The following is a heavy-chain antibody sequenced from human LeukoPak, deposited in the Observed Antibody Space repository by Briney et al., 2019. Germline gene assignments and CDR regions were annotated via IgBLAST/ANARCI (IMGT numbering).Heavy chain of an antibody. D-gene: IGHD6-19*01. Sequence: GGSLRLSCAASGFSFSSHDMHWDRQPTGKGLEWVSVIGTAGNTYYADSVKGRFTISRENARNSLLLQMDNLRAEDTAVYYCARSKSYSSGWTDFDWWGQGTLVTVSS. J-gene: IGHJ4*02. CDR1: GFSFSSHD. CDR2: IGTAGNT. CDR3: ARSKSYSSGWTDFDW. V-gene: IGHV3-13*01.